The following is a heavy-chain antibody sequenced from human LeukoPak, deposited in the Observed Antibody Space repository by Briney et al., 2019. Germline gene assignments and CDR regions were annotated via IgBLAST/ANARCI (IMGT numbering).Heavy chain of an antibody. Sequence: VASVKVSCKASGYTFTSYGISWVRQAPGQGLEWMGGIIPIFGTASYAQKFQGRVTITADESTSTAYMELSSLRSEDTAVYYCASRAATPFFGVVIQGGWFDPWGQGTLVTVSS. V-gene: IGHV1-69*13. CDR3: ASRAATPFFGVVIQGGWFDP. D-gene: IGHD3-3*01. CDR2: IIPIFGTA. J-gene: IGHJ5*02. CDR1: GYTFTSYG.